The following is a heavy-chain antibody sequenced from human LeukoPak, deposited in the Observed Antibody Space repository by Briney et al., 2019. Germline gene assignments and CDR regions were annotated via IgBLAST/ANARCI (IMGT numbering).Heavy chain of an antibody. D-gene: IGHD6-6*01. J-gene: IGHJ5*02. V-gene: IGHV4-4*07. CDR1: GGSISSYY. CDR3: ARDRGGSSSSPLWFDP. CDR2: IYTSGST. Sequence: SETLSLTCTVSGGSISSYYWSWIRQPAGKGLEWIGRIYTSGSTNYNPSLKSRVTMSVDTSKNQFSLKLSSVTAADTAVYYCARDRGGSSSSPLWFDPWGQGTLATVSS.